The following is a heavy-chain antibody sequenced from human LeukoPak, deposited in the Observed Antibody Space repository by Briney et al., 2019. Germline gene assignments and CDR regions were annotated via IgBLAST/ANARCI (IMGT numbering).Heavy chain of an antibody. J-gene: IGHJ4*02. CDR1: GYTLTGYY. V-gene: IGHV1-46*01. CDR3: AREPPATGYYDG. Sequence: ASVKVSCKASGYTLTGYYMHWVRQAPGQGLEWVGVINPSGDGTSYTQKFQGRVTMTRDMSTSTVFMELTSLRSEDTAVYFCAREPPATGYYDGWGEGTLVTVSS. D-gene: IGHD3-9*01. CDR2: INPSGDGT.